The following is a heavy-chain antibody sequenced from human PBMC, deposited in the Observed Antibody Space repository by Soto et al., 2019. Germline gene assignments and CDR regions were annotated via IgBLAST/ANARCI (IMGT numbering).Heavy chain of an antibody. D-gene: IGHD2-15*01. J-gene: IGHJ5*01. V-gene: IGHV1-18*01. Sequence: ASVKVSCKASGYTFTSYGISWVRQAPGQGLEWMGWISAYNGNTNYAQKLQGRVTMTTDTSTSTAYMELRSLRSDDTAVYYCARYYCSVGSCPRWFVSRCQGPFVTVFS. CDR3: ARYYCSVGSCPRWFVS. CDR1: GYTFTSYG. CDR2: ISAYNGNT.